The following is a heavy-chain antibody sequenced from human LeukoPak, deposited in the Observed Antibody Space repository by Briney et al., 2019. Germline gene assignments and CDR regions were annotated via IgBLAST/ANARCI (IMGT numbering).Heavy chain of an antibody. V-gene: IGHV3-7*01. CDR3: VSYRSRDWHFFDY. CDR2: IKQDGSEK. CDR1: GFTFSSRDW. J-gene: IGHJ4*02. Sequence: GGSLRLSCVASGFTFSSRDWMTWVRPAPGKGLEWVANIKQDGSEKNYVDSVKGRLTISRDNAKNSLFLQMSSLRAEDTAVYYCVSYRSRDWHFFDYWGQGTLVTVSS. D-gene: IGHD2-21*02.